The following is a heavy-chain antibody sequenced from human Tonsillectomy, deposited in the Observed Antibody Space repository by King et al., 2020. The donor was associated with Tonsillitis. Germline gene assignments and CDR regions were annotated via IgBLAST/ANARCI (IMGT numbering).Heavy chain of an antibody. CDR1: GGSFSGYY. V-gene: IGHV4-34*01. D-gene: IGHD3-16*01. J-gene: IGHJ4*02. CDR2: INHSGGT. Sequence: VQLQQWGAGLLKPSETLSLTCAVYGGSFSGYYWSWIRQPPGKGLEWIGEINHSGGTNYNPSLKSRVTVSVDTSKNQFSLKLSSVTAADTAVYYCARGSWGRSDYWGQGTLVTVSS. CDR3: ARGSWGRSDY.